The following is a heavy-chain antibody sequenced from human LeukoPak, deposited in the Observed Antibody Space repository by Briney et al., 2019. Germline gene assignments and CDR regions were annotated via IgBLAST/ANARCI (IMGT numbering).Heavy chain of an antibody. CDR1: GGTFSGYA. D-gene: IGHD1-26*01. CDR2: INPNSGDT. V-gene: IGHV1-2*02. J-gene: IGHJ6*02. CDR3: ARDGSMDV. Sequence: AASVKVSCKASGGTFSGYAITWVRQAPGQGLEWMGWINPNSGDTNYAQKFQGRVTMTRDTSISTVSMELSRLRSDDTALYYCARDGSMDVWGQGTTVTVSS.